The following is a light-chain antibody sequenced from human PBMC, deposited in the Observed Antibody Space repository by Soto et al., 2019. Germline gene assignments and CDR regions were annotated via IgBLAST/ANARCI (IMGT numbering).Light chain of an antibody. V-gene: IGKV3-20*01. J-gene: IGKJ1*01. CDR3: HQYGKSPRT. CDR1: QIVTSDY. Sequence: DIVLTQSPGTLSLSPGERVTLSCRASQIVTSDYLAWYHQAPGQAPRLLIYGAFNRATGISDRFSGSGSGTDFTLSSSKLEPGDFGVYFCHQYGKSPRTFGQGTKVEIK. CDR2: GAF.